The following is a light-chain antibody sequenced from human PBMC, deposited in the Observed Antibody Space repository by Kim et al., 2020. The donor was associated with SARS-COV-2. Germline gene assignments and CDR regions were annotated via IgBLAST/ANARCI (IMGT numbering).Light chain of an antibody. V-gene: IGKV1-12*01. J-gene: IGKJ4*01. Sequence: SVGDSSSITCRAGQAIGSWLAWYQQKPGNPPTFLIYAASTVQFGVPSRFRGSGSGTDFNLTISGLQPEDFATSYCQQANAFPALIFGGGTKVDIK. CDR2: AAS. CDR3: QQANAFPALI. CDR1: QAIGSW.